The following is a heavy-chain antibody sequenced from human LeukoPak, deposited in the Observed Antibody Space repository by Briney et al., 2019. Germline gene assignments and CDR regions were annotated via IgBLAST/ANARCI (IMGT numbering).Heavy chain of an antibody. Sequence: PSETLSLTCAVYGGSFSGYYWSWIRQPPGKGLEWIGEINHSGSTNYNPSLKSRVTISVDTSKNQFSLKLSSVTAADTAVYYCARGGWDCSSTSCYRLKFDYWGQGTLVTVSS. D-gene: IGHD2-2*01. CDR3: ARGGWDCSSTSCYRLKFDY. J-gene: IGHJ4*02. V-gene: IGHV4-34*01. CDR1: GGSFSGYY. CDR2: INHSGST.